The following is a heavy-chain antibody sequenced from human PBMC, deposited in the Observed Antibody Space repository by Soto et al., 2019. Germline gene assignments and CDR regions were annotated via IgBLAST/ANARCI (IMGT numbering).Heavy chain of an antibody. J-gene: IGHJ6*02. CDR2: ISSSSSYT. CDR1: GFTFSDYY. D-gene: IGHD2-2*02. Sequence: GGSLRLSCAASGFTFSDYYMSWIRQAPGKGLEWVSYISSSSSYTNYADSVKGRFTLSRDNAKNSLYLQMNSLRAEDTAVYYCARGQVVPAARPSFDYGMDVWGQGTTVTVSS. V-gene: IGHV3-11*06. CDR3: ARGQVVPAARPSFDYGMDV.